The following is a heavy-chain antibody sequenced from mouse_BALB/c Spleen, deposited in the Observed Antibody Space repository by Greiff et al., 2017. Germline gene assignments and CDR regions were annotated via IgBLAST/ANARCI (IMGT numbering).Heavy chain of an antibody. V-gene: IGHV5-9-4*01. CDR3: ARSEGANWDRRVYYFDY. J-gene: IGHJ2*01. CDR2: ISSGGSYT. CDR1: GFTFSSYA. D-gene: IGHD4-1*01. Sequence: EVQLVESGGGLVKPGGSLKLSCAASGFTFSSYAMSWVRQSPEKRLEWVAEISSGGSYTYYPDTVTGRFTISRDNAKNTLYLEMSSLRSEDTAMYYCARSEGANWDRRVYYFDYWGQGTTLTVSS.